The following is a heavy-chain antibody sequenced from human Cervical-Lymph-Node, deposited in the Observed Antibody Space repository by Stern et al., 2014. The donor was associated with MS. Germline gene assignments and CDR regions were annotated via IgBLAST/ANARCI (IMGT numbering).Heavy chain of an antibody. CDR2: ISSSGSSI. CDR1: GFTFSDYY. CDR3: ARSHSKWLVHDAFDI. Sequence: VQLLESGGGLVKPGGSLRLSCAASGFTFSDYYMRWIRQAPGQGLEWVSSISSSGSSIYYADSVKGRFTISRDNAKNSLYLQMNSLRAEDTAVYYGARSHSKWLVHDAFDIWGQGTMVSVSS. V-gene: IGHV3-11*01. J-gene: IGHJ3*02. D-gene: IGHD6-19*01.